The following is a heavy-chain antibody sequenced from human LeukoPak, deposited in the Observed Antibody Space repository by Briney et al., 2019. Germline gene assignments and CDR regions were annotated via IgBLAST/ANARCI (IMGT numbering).Heavy chain of an antibody. CDR1: GGSISSYY. CDR3: ARRPGWYFDL. J-gene: IGHJ2*01. Sequence: SETLSLTCTVSGGSISSYYWSWIRQPPGAGLEWIGYIYYSGSTNYNPSLKSRVTISVDTSKNQFSLKLSSVTAADTAVYYCARRPGWYFDLWGRGTLVTVSS. CDR2: IYYSGST. V-gene: IGHV4-59*08.